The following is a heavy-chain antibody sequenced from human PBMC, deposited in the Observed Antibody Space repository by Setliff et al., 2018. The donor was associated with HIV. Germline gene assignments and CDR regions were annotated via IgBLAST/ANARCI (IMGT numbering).Heavy chain of an antibody. CDR3: AGGRYLGDISGSLFEF. D-gene: IGHD6-19*01. V-gene: IGHV4-31*03. CDR1: GGSMSSGGDF. CDR2: IYHSGST. Sequence: SETLSLTCSVSGGSMSSGGDFCSWLRHHTWQGLAWIGYIYHSGSTFYNTSLESRLIISLDPRRKQFSLKLGSLTAADTAVHYCAGGRYLGDISGSLFEFWGQGTLVTVAS. J-gene: IGHJ4*02.